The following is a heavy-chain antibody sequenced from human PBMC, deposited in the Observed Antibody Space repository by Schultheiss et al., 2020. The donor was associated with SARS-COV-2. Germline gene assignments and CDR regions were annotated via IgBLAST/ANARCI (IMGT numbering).Heavy chain of an antibody. V-gene: IGHV3-9*01. Sequence: GGSLRLSCTASGFTFDDYAMHWVRQAPGKGLEWVSGISWNSGSIGYADSVKGRFTISRDNSKNTLYLQMNSLRAEDTAVYYCAKAPWDFWSGYHDYWGQGTLVTVSS. CDR2: ISWNSGSI. D-gene: IGHD3-3*01. J-gene: IGHJ4*02. CDR3: AKAPWDFWSGYHDY. CDR1: GFTFDDYA.